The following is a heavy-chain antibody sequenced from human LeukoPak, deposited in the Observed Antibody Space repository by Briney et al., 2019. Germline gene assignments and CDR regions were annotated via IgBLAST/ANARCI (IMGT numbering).Heavy chain of an antibody. Sequence: GGSLRLSCAASGFTFSDYTMHWVRQAPGKGLEWVAVISYDGGQKYHADSVKGRFTISRDNSRNTVSLQMNSLRAEDTAVFYCARANSSSWHYFDYWGQGTLVTVSS. V-gene: IGHV3-30*04. CDR2: ISYDGGQK. CDR1: GFTFSDYT. CDR3: ARANSSSWHYFDY. J-gene: IGHJ4*02. D-gene: IGHD6-13*01.